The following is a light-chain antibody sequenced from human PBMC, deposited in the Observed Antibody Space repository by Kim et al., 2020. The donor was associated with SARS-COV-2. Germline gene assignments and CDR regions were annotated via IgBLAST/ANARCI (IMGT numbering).Light chain of an antibody. V-gene: IGKV3-15*01. CDR1: QSISTS. CDR3: QQYIHWPPKYT. CDR2: RAS. Sequence: EIVMTQSPATLSVSPGERATLSCRASQSISTSLAWYQQKPGQAPRLLIYRASTRATGIPARFSGSGSGTEFTLTISSLQSEDFALYYCQQYIHWPPKYTVGRGTKLEI. J-gene: IGKJ2*01.